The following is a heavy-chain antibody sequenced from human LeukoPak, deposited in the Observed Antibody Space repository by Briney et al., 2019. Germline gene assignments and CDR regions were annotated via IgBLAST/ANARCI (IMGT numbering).Heavy chain of an antibody. Sequence: PGGSLRLSCAASGFTVSSNYMSWVHQAPGKGLEWVSVIYSGGSTYYADSVKGRFTISRDNSKNTLYLQMNSLRAEDTAVYYCARLSSPGSMDVWGKGTTVTVSS. D-gene: IGHD6-13*01. CDR1: GFTVSSNY. CDR2: IYSGGST. CDR3: ARLSSPGSMDV. V-gene: IGHV3-66*02. J-gene: IGHJ6*03.